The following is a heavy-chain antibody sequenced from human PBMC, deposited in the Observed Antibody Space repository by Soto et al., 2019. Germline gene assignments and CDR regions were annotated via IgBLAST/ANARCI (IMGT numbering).Heavy chain of an antibody. J-gene: IGHJ4*02. CDR2: INPSGGDT. CDR1: RYMLTSYY. CDR3: TTRGGTAAGILWPEY. D-gene: IGHD6-13*01. V-gene: IGHV1-46*03. Sequence: SVKVCCEEPRYMLTSYYIHSVRQEPGQGPEWMGIINPSGGDTVYAQKFQGRVTMTRDTSTSTVYMELSSLRSEDTALYYCTTRGGTAAGILWPEYWGQGTPVTVPQ.